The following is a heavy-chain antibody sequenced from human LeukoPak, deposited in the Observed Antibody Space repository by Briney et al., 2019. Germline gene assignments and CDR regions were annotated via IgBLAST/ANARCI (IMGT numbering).Heavy chain of an antibody. V-gene: IGHV3-11*04. CDR2: ISSSGSTI. CDR3: ARGELAVVTAISPLRAFDI. Sequence: PGGSLRLSCAASGFTFSDYYMNYIRQAPGKGLEWVSYISSSGSTIYYADSVKGRFTISRDNAKNSLYLQMNSLRAEDTAVYYCARGELAVVTAISPLRAFDIWGQGTMVTVSS. J-gene: IGHJ3*02. CDR1: GFTFSDYY. D-gene: IGHD2-21*02.